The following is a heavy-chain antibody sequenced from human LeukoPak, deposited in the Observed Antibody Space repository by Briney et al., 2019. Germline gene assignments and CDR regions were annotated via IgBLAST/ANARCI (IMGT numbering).Heavy chain of an antibody. CDR1: GDFISTSSDY. CDR2: IYYTGST. J-gene: IGHJ3*01. D-gene: IGHD3-22*01. CDR3: ARHRDFHDSSGYLPAFDV. Sequence: KPSETLSLTCIVSGDFISTSSDYWGWIRQPPGKGLEWIGSIYYTGSTHHKPSLRGRVTISVDTTNNQFSLRLSSMTAADTAMYYCARHRDFHDSSGYLPAFDVWGQGRLINVSS. V-gene: IGHV4-39*01.